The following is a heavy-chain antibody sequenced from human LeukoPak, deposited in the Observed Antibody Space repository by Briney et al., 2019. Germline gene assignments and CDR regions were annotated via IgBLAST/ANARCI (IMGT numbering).Heavy chain of an antibody. D-gene: IGHD3-10*01. CDR1: GGAISSGGYY. Sequence: SQTLSLTCTVSGGAISSGGYYWSWIRQHPGKGLEWIGYIYYSGRTYYNPSLKSRVTISVDTSKNQFSLKLSVVTTADTAVYYCAVLWFGESVNNWFDPWGQGTLVTVSS. J-gene: IGHJ5*02. V-gene: IGHV4-31*03. CDR3: AVLWFGESVNNWFDP. CDR2: IYYSGRT.